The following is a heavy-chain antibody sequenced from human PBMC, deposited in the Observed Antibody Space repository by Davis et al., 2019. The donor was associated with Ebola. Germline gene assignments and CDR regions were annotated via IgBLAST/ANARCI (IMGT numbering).Heavy chain of an antibody. V-gene: IGHV5-10-1*01. Sequence: GGSLRLSCKASGYSVTTYWISWVRQMPGKGLEWKGSIDPSDSYTDFSPSFQGHVSTSTDKSINTAYLQWNSLKASDTAMYFCARHFVGKLFGMDVWGQGTTVTVSS. J-gene: IGHJ6*02. CDR1: GYSVTTYW. CDR2: IDPSDSYT. D-gene: IGHD3-3*02. CDR3: ARHFVGKLFGMDV.